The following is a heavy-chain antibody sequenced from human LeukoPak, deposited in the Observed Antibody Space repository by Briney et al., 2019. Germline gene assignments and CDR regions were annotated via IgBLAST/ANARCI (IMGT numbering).Heavy chain of an antibody. Sequence: PSETLSLTCTVSGGSISSGGYYWSWIRQHPGKDLEWIGYIYYSGTTYYHPSLKSRVTMSVDTSNNHFSLELSSVTAADTAVYYCARTIVYESGGYYNDAFDIWGQGTMVTVSS. V-gene: IGHV4-31*03. CDR2: IYYSGTT. CDR1: GGSISSGGYY. CDR3: ARTIVYESGGYYNDAFDI. D-gene: IGHD3-22*01. J-gene: IGHJ3*02.